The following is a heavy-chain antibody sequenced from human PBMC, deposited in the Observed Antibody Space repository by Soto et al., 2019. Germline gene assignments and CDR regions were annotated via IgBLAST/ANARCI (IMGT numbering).Heavy chain of an antibody. CDR3: AMIPAAMTHNVHYDMDV. Sequence: EVQLVESGGGVVRPGGSLRLSCAASGFTFDDYGMSWVRQVAGKGLEWVSGINWNGGSTGYADSVKGRFTISRDNAKNYLYMQMNSLRADDTAVYHCAMIPAAMTHNVHYDMDVWGKGTTVIVSS. D-gene: IGHD2-2*01. V-gene: IGHV3-20*01. CDR2: INWNGGST. J-gene: IGHJ6*03. CDR1: GFTFDDYG.